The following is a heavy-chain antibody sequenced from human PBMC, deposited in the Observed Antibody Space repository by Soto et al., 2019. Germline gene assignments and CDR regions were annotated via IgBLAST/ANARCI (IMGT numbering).Heavy chain of an antibody. CDR3: ATDSLLGYSSGWPKYDY. J-gene: IGHJ4*02. CDR2: FDPEDGET. D-gene: IGHD6-19*01. Sequence: GASVKVSCKVSGYTLTELSMHWVRQAPGKGLEWMGGFDPEDGETIYAQKFQGRVTMTEDTSTDTAYMELSSLRSEDTAVYYCATDSLLGYSSGWPKYDYWGQGTRVTVSS. CDR1: GYTLTELS. V-gene: IGHV1-24*01.